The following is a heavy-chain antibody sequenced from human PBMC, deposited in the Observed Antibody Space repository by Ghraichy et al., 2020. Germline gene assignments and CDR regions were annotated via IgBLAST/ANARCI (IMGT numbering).Heavy chain of an antibody. CDR1: GGSFSGYY. D-gene: IGHD6-19*01. CDR3: ARGNFYSSGWYGRRDWFDP. Sequence: SETLSLTCAVYGGSFSGYYWSWIRQPPGKGLEWIGEINHSGSTNYNPSLKSRVTISVDTSKNQFSLKLSSVTAADTAVYYCARGNFYSSGWYGRRDWFDPWGQGTLVTVSS. V-gene: IGHV4-34*01. J-gene: IGHJ5*02. CDR2: INHSGST.